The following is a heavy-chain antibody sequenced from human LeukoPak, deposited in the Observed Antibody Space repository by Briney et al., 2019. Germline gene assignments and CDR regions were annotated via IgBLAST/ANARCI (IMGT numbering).Heavy chain of an antibody. D-gene: IGHD6-13*01. J-gene: IGHJ4*02. V-gene: IGHV3-66*01. CDR3: ARGPAAAGLDY. CDR2: IYSGGST. CDR1: GLTVSSNY. Sequence: PGGSLRLSCAASGLTVSSNYMSWVRQAPGKGLEWVSVIYSGGSTYYADSVKGRFTISRDNSKNTLYLQMNSLRAEDTAVYYCARGPAAAGLDYWGQGTLVTVSS.